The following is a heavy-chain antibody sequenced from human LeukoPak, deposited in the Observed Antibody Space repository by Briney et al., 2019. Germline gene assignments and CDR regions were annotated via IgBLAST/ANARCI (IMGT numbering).Heavy chain of an antibody. J-gene: IGHJ3*02. CDR2: IKQDGSAK. D-gene: IGHD3-3*01. Sequence: GRSLRLSCAASGFTFSSYAMHWVRQAPGKGLEWVANIKQDGSAKYYVDSVKGRFSISRDNAKNSLYLQMGSLRAEDTAVYYCAKDQAPTIFNAFDIWGQGTMVTVSS. V-gene: IGHV3-7*03. CDR3: AKDQAPTIFNAFDI. CDR1: GFTFSSYA.